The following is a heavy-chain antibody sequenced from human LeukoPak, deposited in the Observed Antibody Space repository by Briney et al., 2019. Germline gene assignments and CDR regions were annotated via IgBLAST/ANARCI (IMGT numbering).Heavy chain of an antibody. Sequence: MPSQTLSLTCTVSGGSISSGDYYWSWLRQPPGKGLEWIGYIYYSGSTYYNPSLKSRVTISVDTSKNQFSLKLSSVTAADTAVYYCARVLGITMVRGVIDYWGQGTLVTVSS. CDR1: GGSISSGDYY. J-gene: IGHJ4*02. D-gene: IGHD3-10*01. V-gene: IGHV4-30-4*01. CDR3: ARVLGITMVRGVIDY. CDR2: IYYSGST.